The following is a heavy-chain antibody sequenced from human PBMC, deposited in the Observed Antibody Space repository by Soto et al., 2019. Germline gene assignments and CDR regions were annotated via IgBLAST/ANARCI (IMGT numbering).Heavy chain of an antibody. CDR1: GYSFTDYY. CDR3: AKGGGDFWSVDV. Sequence: GASVKVSCKASGYSFTDYYMHCVRQAPGQGPEWLGWINPSTGVTHFAQKFQGWVTMTRDTSISTAYMELSRLTSDDTAVYYCAKGGGDFWSVDVWGQGTTVTVSS. D-gene: IGHD3-3*01. J-gene: IGHJ6*02. V-gene: IGHV1-2*04. CDR2: INPSTGVT.